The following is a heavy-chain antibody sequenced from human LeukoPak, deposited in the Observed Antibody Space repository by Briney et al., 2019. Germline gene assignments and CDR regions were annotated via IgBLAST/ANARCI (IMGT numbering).Heavy chain of an antibody. CDR3: ARDGRLSIHAFDI. V-gene: IGHV3-23*01. J-gene: IGHJ3*02. CDR2: ISGSGGST. Sequence: GGSLRLSCAASGFTFSSYAMSWVRQAPGKGLEWVSAISGSGGSTYYADSVKGRFTISRDNAKNSLYLQMNSLRAEDTAVYYCARDGRLSIHAFDIWGQGTMVTVSS. CDR1: GFTFSSYA.